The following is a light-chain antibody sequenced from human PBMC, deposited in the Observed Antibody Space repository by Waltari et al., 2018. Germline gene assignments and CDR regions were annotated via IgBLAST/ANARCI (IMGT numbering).Light chain of an antibody. CDR3: QPVGSSPVT. CDR1: PGNSRT. J-gene: IGKJ5*01. Sequence: DIQMTQPPSSLPASVGDRVTITCRASPGNSRTLVWYQQKPGKAPKVLVHTAVTWQSGLPSRFSGSGSGTDFTLTISSLEPEDSATYFCQPVGSSPVTFGQGTQVDIK. CDR2: TAV. V-gene: IGKV1-12*01.